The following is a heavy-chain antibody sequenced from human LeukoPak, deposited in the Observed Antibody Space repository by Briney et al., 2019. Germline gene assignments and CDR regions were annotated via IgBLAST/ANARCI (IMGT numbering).Heavy chain of an antibody. Sequence: GGSLRLSCAASGFTVRSNYMSWVRQAPGKGLGWVSVIYSGGSTYCADSVKGRFTISRDSSKNTLYLQMNSLRAEDTAVYYCARGVGALGYWGQGTLVTVSS. CDR2: IYSGGST. D-gene: IGHD1-26*01. CDR3: ARGVGALGY. CDR1: GFTVRSNY. J-gene: IGHJ4*02. V-gene: IGHV3-53*01.